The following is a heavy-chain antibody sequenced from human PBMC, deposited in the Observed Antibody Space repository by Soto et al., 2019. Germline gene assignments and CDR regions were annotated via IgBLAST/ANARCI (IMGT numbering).Heavy chain of an antibody. J-gene: IGHJ6*02. Sequence: QVQLQESGPGLVKPSETLSLTCTVSGGSVNNISAYWSWVRQPPGKGLEWIGYIYYSGSADYNPSLGSRVTISQDTSKNQFALKLSSVTTADTAVYYCARGVGFGYYYYHMDLWGQGTTVTVSS. V-gene: IGHV4-61*01. D-gene: IGHD3-10*01. CDR3: ARGVGFGYYYYHMDL. CDR2: IYYSGSA. CDR1: GGSVNNISAY.